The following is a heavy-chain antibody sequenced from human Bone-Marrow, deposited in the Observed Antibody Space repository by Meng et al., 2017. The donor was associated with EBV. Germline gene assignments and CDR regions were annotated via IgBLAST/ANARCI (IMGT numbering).Heavy chain of an antibody. CDR3: ARSHVGSSSWYEAWDY. D-gene: IGHD6-13*01. CDR2: IIPIFGTA. J-gene: IGHJ4*02. CDR1: GGTFSSYA. Sequence: QVRLVQAGAEVKKPGAPVKVSCKASGGTFSSYAISWVRQAPGQGLEWMGGIIPIFGTANYAQKFQGRVTITADESTSTAYMELSSLRSEDTAVYYCARSHVGSSSWYEAWDYWGQGTLVTASS. V-gene: IGHV1-69*01.